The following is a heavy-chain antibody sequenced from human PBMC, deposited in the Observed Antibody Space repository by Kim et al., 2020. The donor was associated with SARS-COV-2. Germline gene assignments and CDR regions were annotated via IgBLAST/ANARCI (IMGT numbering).Heavy chain of an antibody. CDR2: INPSGGST. CDR1: GYTFTSYY. V-gene: IGHV1-46*01. Sequence: ASVKVSCKASGYTFTSYYMHWVRQAPGQGLEWMGIINPSGGSTSYAQKFQGRVTMTRDTSTSTVYMELSSLRSEDTAVYYCARGASVDTAFYYYYGMDVWGQGTTVTVSS. D-gene: IGHD5-18*01. J-gene: IGHJ6*02. CDR3: ARGASVDTAFYYYYGMDV.